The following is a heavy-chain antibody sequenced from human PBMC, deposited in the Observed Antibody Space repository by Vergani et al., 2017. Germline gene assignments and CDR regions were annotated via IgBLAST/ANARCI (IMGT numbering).Heavy chain of an antibody. D-gene: IGHD3-10*01. CDR2: IYSGDET. J-gene: IGHJ5*02. CDR1: GSTVSGNY. Sequence: ELQLVESGGGLVQPGGSLRLSCAASGSTVSGNYMTWVRPAPGKGLEWVSHIYSGDETYYADSVKRRVTSSRDTSKNTLHLQINNLRVEDTAVYCCARGNYYGSGNYVDPWGQGTLVNVSA. V-gene: IGHV3-66*02. CDR3: ARGNYYGSGNYVDP.